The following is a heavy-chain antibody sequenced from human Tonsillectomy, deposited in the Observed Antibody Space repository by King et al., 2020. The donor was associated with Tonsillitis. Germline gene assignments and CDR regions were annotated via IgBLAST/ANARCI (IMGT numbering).Heavy chain of an antibody. J-gene: IGHJ3*02. D-gene: IGHD6-13*01. CDR2: IFSNDEK. CDR3: ARRAGYSSSWYYAFDI. CDR1: GFSLSNDRMG. Sequence: VTLKESGPVLVKPTETLTLTCTVSGFSLSNDRMGVSWIRQPPGKALEWLAHIFSNDEKSYITSLKSRLTISKDTSKSQVVLTMTNMDPVDTATYYCARRAGYSSSWYYAFDIWGQGTMVTVSS. V-gene: IGHV2-26*01.